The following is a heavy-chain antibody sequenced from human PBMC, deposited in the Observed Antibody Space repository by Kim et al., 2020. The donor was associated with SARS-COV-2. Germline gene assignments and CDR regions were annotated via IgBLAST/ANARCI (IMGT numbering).Heavy chain of an antibody. V-gene: IGHV1-69*04. Sequence: SVKVSCKASGGTFSSYAISWVRQAPGQGLEWMGRIIPILGIANYAQKFQGRVTITADKSTSTAYMELSSLRSEDTAVYYCARDIRSSGYDLHYFDYWGQ. CDR2: IIPILGIA. J-gene: IGHJ4*02. CDR1: GGTFSSYA. D-gene: IGHD5-12*01. CDR3: ARDIRSSGYDLHYFDY.